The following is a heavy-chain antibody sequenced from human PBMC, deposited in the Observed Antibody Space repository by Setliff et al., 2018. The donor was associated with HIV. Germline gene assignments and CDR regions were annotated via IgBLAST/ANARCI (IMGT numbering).Heavy chain of an antibody. CDR2: IYHSGST. Sequence: TLSLTCAVSGGSISSNWWSWVRQSPGKGLEWIGEIYHSGSTHYNPSLQGRVTISVDKSKSQFSLKLNSVTAADTAVYYCGGNGYYSIDYWGQGTLVTVSS. CDR3: GGNGYYSIDY. J-gene: IGHJ4*02. CDR1: GGSISSNW. D-gene: IGHD3-22*01. V-gene: IGHV4-4*02.